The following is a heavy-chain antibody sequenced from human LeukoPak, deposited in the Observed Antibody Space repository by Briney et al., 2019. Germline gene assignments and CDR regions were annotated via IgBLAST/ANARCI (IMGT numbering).Heavy chain of an antibody. CDR3: ARGYCSSTSCYTGMAFDY. Sequence: PGGSLRLSCAASGFTVSSNYMSWVRQAPGKRLEWVSVIYSGGSTYYADSVKGRFTISRDNSKNTLYLQMNSLRAEDTSVYSCARGYCSSTSCYTGMAFDYWGQGTLVTVSS. D-gene: IGHD2-2*02. CDR2: IYSGGST. J-gene: IGHJ4*02. CDR1: GFTVSSNY. V-gene: IGHV3-66*02.